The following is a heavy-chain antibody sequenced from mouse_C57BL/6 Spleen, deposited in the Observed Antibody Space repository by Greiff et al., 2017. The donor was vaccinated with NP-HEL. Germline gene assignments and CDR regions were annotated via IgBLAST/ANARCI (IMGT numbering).Heavy chain of an antibody. CDR2: IYPRSGNT. CDR3: AREKVYGGYAMDY. D-gene: IGHD1-1*01. Sequence: VKLMESGAELARPGASVKLSCKASGYTFTSYGISWVKQRTGQGLEWIGEIYPRSGNTYYNEKFKGRATLTADKSSSTAYMELRSLTSEDSAVYFWAREKVYGGYAMDYWGQGTSVTVSS. J-gene: IGHJ4*01. CDR1: GYTFTSYG. V-gene: IGHV1-81*01.